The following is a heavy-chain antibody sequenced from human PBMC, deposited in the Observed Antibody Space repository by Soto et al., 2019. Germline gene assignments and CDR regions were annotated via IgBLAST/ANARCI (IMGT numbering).Heavy chain of an antibody. D-gene: IGHD5-12*01. CDR1: GYIFTSYW. CDR3: ARHNWHTAYDYSDY. Sequence: PGDSLKISCKGSGYIFTSYWIGWVRQMPGKGLEWMGIVYPGDSDTRYSPSFQGQVTISADKSISTAFLQWSSLQASDTAIYYCARHNWHTAYDYSDYWGQGTLVASP. J-gene: IGHJ4*02. CDR2: VYPGDSDT. V-gene: IGHV5-51*01.